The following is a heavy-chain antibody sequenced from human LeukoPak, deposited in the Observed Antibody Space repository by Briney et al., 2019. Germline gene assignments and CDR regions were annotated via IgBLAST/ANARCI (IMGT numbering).Heavy chain of an antibody. V-gene: IGHV1-2*02. CDR3: ARFVAVAANPKFDY. Sequence: VASVKVSCKSSGYTFTGYYMHWVRQAPGQGLEWMGWINPNSGGTNYAQKFQGRVTMTRDTSISTAYMELSRLRSDDTAVYYCARFVAVAANPKFDYWGQGTLVTVSS. D-gene: IGHD6-19*01. CDR1: GYTFTGYY. CDR2: INPNSGGT. J-gene: IGHJ4*02.